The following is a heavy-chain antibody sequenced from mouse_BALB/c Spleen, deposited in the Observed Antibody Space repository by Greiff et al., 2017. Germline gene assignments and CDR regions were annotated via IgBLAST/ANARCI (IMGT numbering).Heavy chain of an antibody. J-gene: IGHJ3*01. V-gene: IGHV14-4*02. CDR3: NSPWLRRGCAY. CDR2: IDPENGDT. Sequence: VQLQQSGAELVRSGASVKLSCTASGFNIKDYYMHWVKQRPEQGLEWIGWIDPENGDTEYAPKFQGKATMTADTSSNTAYLQLSSLTSEDTAVYYCNSPWLRRGCAYWGQGTLVTVSA. D-gene: IGHD2-2*01. CDR1: GFNIKDYY.